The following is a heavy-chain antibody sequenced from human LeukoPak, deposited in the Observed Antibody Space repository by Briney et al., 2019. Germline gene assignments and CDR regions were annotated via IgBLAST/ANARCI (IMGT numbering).Heavy chain of an antibody. CDR1: GYTFTSYY. CDR2: ISAYNGNT. CDR3: ARDRFLEWLLGYYYGMDV. Sequence: ASVKVSCTASGYTFTSYYMHWVRQAPGQGLEWMGWISAYNGNTNYAQKLQGRVTMTTDTSTSTAYMELRSLRSDDTAVYYCARDRFLEWLLGYYYGMDVWGQGTTVTVSS. J-gene: IGHJ6*02. D-gene: IGHD3-3*01. V-gene: IGHV1-18*04.